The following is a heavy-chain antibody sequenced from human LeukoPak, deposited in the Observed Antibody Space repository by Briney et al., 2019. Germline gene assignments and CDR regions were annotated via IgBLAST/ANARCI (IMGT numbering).Heavy chain of an antibody. CDR1: GGSISSYY. J-gene: IGHJ3*02. CDR3: ARGPSTHSGSYDAFDI. V-gene: IGHV4-59*01. Sequence: PSETLSLTCTASGGSISSYYWSWIRQPPGKGLEWIGYIYYSGSTNYNPSLKSRVTISVDTSKNQFSLKLSSVTAADTAVYYCARGPSTHSGSYDAFDIWGQGTMVTVSS. CDR2: IYYSGST. D-gene: IGHD1-26*01.